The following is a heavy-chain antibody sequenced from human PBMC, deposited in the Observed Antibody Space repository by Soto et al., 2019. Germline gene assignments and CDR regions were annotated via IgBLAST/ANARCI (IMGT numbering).Heavy chain of an antibody. D-gene: IGHD3-10*01. CDR3: ARMVRGSKIDYYYYMDV. CDR1: GYTFTNHG. Sequence: QVELVQSGVEVKKPGASVKVSCKASGYTFTNHGLSWVRQAPGQGLEWMGWISASNGDTNYAQKFLGRVTVTTDTSTSTGYMELRSLKSEDTAVYYCARMVRGSKIDYYYYMDVWGKGTTVTVSS. CDR2: ISASNGDT. V-gene: IGHV1-18*04. J-gene: IGHJ6*03.